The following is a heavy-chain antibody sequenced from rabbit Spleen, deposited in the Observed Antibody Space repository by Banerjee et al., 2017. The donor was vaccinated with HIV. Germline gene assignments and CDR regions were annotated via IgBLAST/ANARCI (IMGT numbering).Heavy chain of an antibody. V-gene: IGHV1S40*01. D-gene: IGHD2-1*01. CDR2: MYPDGVGST. CDR1: GFSFSSNYY. Sequence: QSLEESGGDMVKPGASLTLTCTASGFSFSSNYYMCWVRQAPGKGLEWIGCMYPDGVGSTAYASWAKGRFTISKTSSTTVTLQMTSLTAADTATYFCARGSAAMTMVITGYYLNLWGQGTLVTVS. J-gene: IGHJ4*01. CDR3: ARGSAAMTMVITGYYLNL.